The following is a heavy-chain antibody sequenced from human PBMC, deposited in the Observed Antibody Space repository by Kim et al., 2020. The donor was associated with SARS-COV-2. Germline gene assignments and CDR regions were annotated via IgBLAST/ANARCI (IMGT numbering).Heavy chain of an antibody. CDR3: ARKGYDSSGYYFGY. V-gene: IGHV3-11*06. CDR1: GFTFSDYY. CDR2: ISSSSSYT. J-gene: IGHJ4*02. D-gene: IGHD3-22*01. Sequence: GGSLRLSCAASGFTFSDYYMSWIRQAPGKGLEWVSYISSSSSYTNYADSVKGRFTISRDNAKNSLYLQMNSLRAEDTAVYYCARKGYDSSGYYFGYWGQGTLVTVSS.